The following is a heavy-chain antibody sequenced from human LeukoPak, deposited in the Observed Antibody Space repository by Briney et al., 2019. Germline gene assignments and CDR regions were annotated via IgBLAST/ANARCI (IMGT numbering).Heavy chain of an antibody. J-gene: IGHJ4*02. Sequence: ASVKVSCKASGYTFTSYGISWVRQAPGQGLEWMGWISAYNGNTNYAQKLQGRVTMTTDTSTSTAYMELRSLRSDDTAVYYCARDRGAEILTGYYEWDYWGQGTLVTVSS. D-gene: IGHD3-9*01. CDR1: GYTFTSYG. V-gene: IGHV1-18*01. CDR3: ARDRGAEILTGYYEWDY. CDR2: ISAYNGNT.